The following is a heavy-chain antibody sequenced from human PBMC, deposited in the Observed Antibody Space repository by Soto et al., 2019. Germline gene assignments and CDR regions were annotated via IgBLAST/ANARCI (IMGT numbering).Heavy chain of an antibody. CDR1: GGSISSGGYY. Sequence: SETLSLTCTVSGGSISSGGYYWSWIRQHPGKGLEWIGYIYYSGSTYYNPSLKSRVTISVDTSKNQFSLKLSSVTAADTAVYYCARAYYDFWSGYQDYWGQGTLVTVSS. V-gene: IGHV4-31*03. D-gene: IGHD3-3*01. CDR3: ARAYYDFWSGYQDY. J-gene: IGHJ4*02. CDR2: IYYSGST.